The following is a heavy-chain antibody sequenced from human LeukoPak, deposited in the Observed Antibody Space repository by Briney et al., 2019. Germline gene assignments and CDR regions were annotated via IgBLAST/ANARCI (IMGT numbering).Heavy chain of an antibody. V-gene: IGHV4-59*01. CDR3: ARGRLGTGSDY. D-gene: IGHD3/OR15-3a*01. CDR2: IYYSGST. Sequence: SETLSLTCTVSGGSISSYYWSWIRQPPGKGLAWIGYIYYSGSTNYNPSLKSRVTISVDTSKNQFSLKLSSVTAADTAVYYCARGRLGTGSDYWGQGTLVTVSS. CDR1: GGSISSYY. J-gene: IGHJ4*02.